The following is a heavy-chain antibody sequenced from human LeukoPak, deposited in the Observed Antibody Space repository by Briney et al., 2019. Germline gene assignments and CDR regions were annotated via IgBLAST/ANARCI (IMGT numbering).Heavy chain of an antibody. Sequence: GGSLRLSCAASGFTFRSYEMNWVRQAPGKGLEWVSYMSSSGYTIYYADSVKGRFTISRDNAKNSLYLQMNSLRAEDTAVYYCARGNGDILTEPDWFDPWGQGTLVTVSS. CDR2: MSSSGYTI. J-gene: IGHJ5*02. V-gene: IGHV3-48*03. CDR3: ARGNGDILTEPDWFDP. D-gene: IGHD3-9*01. CDR1: GFTFRSYE.